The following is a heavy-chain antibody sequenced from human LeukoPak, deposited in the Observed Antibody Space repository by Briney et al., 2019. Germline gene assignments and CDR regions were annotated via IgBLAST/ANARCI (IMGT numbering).Heavy chain of an antibody. D-gene: IGHD6-19*01. J-gene: IGHJ4*02. CDR3: TTAVYVAGTFDY. Sequence: GGSLRLSCAASGFTFSNAWMSWVRQAPGKGLEWVGRIKRKTAGGTTDYAAPVKGRIIISRDDSKNTLYLQMNSLKAEDTAVYYCTTAVYVAGTFDYWGQGTLVTVSS. CDR1: GFTFSNAW. V-gene: IGHV3-15*01. CDR2: IKRKTAGGTT.